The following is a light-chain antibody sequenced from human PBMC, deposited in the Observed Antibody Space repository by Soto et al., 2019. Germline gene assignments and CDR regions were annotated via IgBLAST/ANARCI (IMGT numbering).Light chain of an antibody. CDR2: DAS. J-gene: IGKJ1*01. CDR1: QTFSSN. V-gene: IGKV1-5*01. CDR3: QQYNSYSRT. Sequence: DIQMTQSPSTLSGSVGDRVTITCRASQTFSSNVAWYQQNPGKAPKLLIYDASSLERGVPSRFSGSGSGTEFTLTISSLQPDDFAAYYCQQYNSYSRTFGQGTKVDIK.